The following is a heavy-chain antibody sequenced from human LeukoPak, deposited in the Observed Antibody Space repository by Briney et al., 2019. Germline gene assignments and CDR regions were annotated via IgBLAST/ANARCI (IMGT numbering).Heavy chain of an antibody. J-gene: IGHJ4*02. V-gene: IGHV3-23*01. CDR2: ISGSGDSA. Sequence: GGSLRLSCAASGFTFNNYAMNWVRQAPGKGLEWVSAISGSGDSAYYADSVKGRFTISRDNSKNTLYLQMNSLRAEDTAVYYCTSRGGRYTWGQGTLVTVSS. D-gene: IGHD4-23*01. CDR3: TSRGGRYT. CDR1: GFTFNNYA.